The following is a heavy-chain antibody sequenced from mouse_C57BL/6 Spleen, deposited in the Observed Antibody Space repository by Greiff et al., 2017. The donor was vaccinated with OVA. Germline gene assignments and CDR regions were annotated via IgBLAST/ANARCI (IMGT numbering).Heavy chain of an antibody. CDR2: IYPRDVIT. CDR1: GYTFTDHT. Sequence: VHLQQSDAELVKPGASVKISCKVSGYTFTDHTIHWMKQRPEQGLEWIGYIYPRDVITNYNEKFKGKATLTADKSSSTAYMQLNSLTSEDSAVYFCARYYYGSSPWFAYWGQGTLVTVSA. CDR3: ARYYYGSSPWFAY. D-gene: IGHD1-1*01. V-gene: IGHV1-78*01. J-gene: IGHJ3*01.